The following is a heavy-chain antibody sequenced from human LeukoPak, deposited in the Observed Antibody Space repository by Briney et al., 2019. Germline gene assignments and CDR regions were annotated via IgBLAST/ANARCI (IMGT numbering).Heavy chain of an antibody. J-gene: IGHJ6*03. CDR1: GFTFSNFN. Sequence: GGSPRLFCAASGFTFSNFNMNRVRQAPGKGLEWVSCISSSGYSIYYADSVKGRFTISRDNAKNSLYLQMNSLGAEDTAVYYCARDLTDPPYYYYYIDVWGKGTTVAISS. V-gene: IGHV3-21*01. CDR3: ARDLTDPPYYYYYIDV. CDR2: ISSSGYSI.